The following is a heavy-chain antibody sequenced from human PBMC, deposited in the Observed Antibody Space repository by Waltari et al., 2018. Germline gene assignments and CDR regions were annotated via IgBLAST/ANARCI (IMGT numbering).Heavy chain of an antibody. CDR3: AKGSGDFDY. CDR2: ISYDGSNK. V-gene: IGHV3-30*18. J-gene: IGHJ4*02. D-gene: IGHD3-3*01. Sequence: QVQLVESGGGVVQPGRSLRPSCAASGFPFSSYGMHWVRQAPGKGLEWVAVISYDGSNKYYADSVKGRFTISRDNSKNTLYLQMNSLRAEDTAVYYCAKGSGDFDYWGQGTLVTVSS. CDR1: GFPFSSYG.